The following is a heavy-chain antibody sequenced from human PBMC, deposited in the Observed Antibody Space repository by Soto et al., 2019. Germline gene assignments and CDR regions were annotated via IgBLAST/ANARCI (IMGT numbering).Heavy chain of an antibody. Sequence: PSETLSLTCAVSGGSISSGGYSWKWIRQPPGKGLEWIGYIYHSGTTFYNPSLKSRVTISLDRSKNQFSLKLSSMTAADTAVYYCARGQKGFGFFDYWGQGTLVTVSS. CDR3: ARGQKGFGFFDY. V-gene: IGHV4-30-2*01. J-gene: IGHJ4*02. CDR1: GGSISSGGYS. CDR2: IYHSGTT. D-gene: IGHD3-16*01.